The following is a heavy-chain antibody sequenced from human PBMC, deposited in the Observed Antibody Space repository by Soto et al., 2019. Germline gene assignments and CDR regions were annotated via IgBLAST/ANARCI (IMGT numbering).Heavy chain of an antibody. CDR3: ARGCSGGSCYSGAFDI. CDR2: IIPIFGTS. J-gene: IGHJ3*02. CDR1: GGTFSSYA. Sequence: SVKVSCKASGGTFSSYAISWVRQAPGQGLEWMGGIIPIFGTSNYAQKFQGRVTITADESTSTAYMELSSLRSEDTAVYYCARGCSGGSCYSGAFDIWGQGTMVTVSS. V-gene: IGHV1-69*13. D-gene: IGHD2-15*01.